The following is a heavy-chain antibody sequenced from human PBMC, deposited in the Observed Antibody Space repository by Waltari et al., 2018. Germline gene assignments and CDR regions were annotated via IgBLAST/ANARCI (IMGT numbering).Heavy chain of an antibody. D-gene: IGHD3-22*01. CDR3: ARGLRLFGYYYDSSAWENYFDY. CDR1: GGSISSHY. Sequence: VQLQESGPGLVKPSETLSLTCTVSGGSISSHYWSWIRQPPGKGLEWIGYIYYSGSTNYNPSLKSRVTISVDTSKNQFSLKLSSVTAADTAVYYCARGLRLFGYYYDSSAWENYFDYWGQGTLVTVSS. V-gene: IGHV4-59*11. J-gene: IGHJ4*02. CDR2: IYYSGST.